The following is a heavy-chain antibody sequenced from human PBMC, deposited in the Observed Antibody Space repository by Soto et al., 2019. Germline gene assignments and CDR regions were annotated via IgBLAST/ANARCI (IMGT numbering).Heavy chain of an antibody. D-gene: IGHD1-20*01. J-gene: IGHJ6*02. Sequence: GASVKVSCKASGYTFTSYYMHWVRQAPGQGLEWMGIINPSGGSTSYAQKFQGRVTMTRDTSTSTVYMELSSLRSEDTAVYYCARDIGITGPTSPPRLMDVWGQGPTVTVSS. CDR2: INPSGGST. CDR1: GYTFTSYY. CDR3: ARDIGITGPTSPPRLMDV. V-gene: IGHV1-46*01.